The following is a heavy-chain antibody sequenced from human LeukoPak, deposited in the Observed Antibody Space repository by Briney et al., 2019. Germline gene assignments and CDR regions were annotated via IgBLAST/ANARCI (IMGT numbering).Heavy chain of an antibody. V-gene: IGHV3-20*04. J-gene: IGHJ4*02. CDR1: GFTFDDYG. Sequence: AGGSLRLSCAASGFTFDDYGMSWVRQAPGKGLEWVSGINWNGGSTGYADSVKGRFTISRDNAKNCLYLQMNSLRAEDTALYYCARDMDSSGWYDYWGQGTLVTVSS. CDR2: INWNGGST. CDR3: ARDMDSSGWYDY. D-gene: IGHD6-19*01.